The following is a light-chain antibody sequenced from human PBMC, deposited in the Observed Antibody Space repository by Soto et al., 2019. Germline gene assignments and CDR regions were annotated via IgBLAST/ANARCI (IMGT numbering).Light chain of an antibody. CDR1: SSDVGGYNY. J-gene: IGLJ2*01. Sequence: QSVLTQPASVSGSPGQSITISCTGTSSDVGGYNYVSWYQQHPGKAPKLMIYDVSTRPSGVSNLFSGSTSGNTASLTISGLQAADEADYYCSSYTSSSTLVVFGGGTKLTVL. CDR2: DVS. CDR3: SSYTSSSTLVV. V-gene: IGLV2-14*01.